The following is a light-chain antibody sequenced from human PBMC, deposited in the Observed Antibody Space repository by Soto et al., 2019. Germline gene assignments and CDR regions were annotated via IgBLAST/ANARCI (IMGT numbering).Light chain of an antibody. CDR2: GAS. V-gene: IGKV3-20*01. CDR3: HQYGGSPQT. J-gene: IGKJ1*01. Sequence: EIVLTQSPGTLSLSPGERTKLSCRTSQSVSNYLAWYQRKPDQAPRLLIYGASSSATGIPDRFSGSGTGTDFTLTIIRLEPEDFAVYYCHQYGGSPQTFGQGTKVDNK. CDR1: QSVSNY.